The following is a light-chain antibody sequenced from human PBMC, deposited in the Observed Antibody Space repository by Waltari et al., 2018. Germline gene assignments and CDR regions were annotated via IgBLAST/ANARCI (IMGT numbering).Light chain of an antibody. Sequence: QSGLTQPASVSGSPGQSITISCTGSSGDVGSYKLVSWYQPHPGKAPKPIISEVNDRPHGVSNRVSGSKSRNPASLTISGLQAEDEADYYCCSYAGGSVIFGGGTKLTVL. V-gene: IGLV2-23*02. CDR2: EVN. CDR3: CSYAGGSVI. J-gene: IGLJ2*01. CDR1: SGDVGSYKL.